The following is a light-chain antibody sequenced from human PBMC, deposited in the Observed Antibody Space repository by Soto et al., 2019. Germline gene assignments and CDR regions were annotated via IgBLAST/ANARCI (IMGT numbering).Light chain of an antibody. CDR3: GTWDSSLSAVV. J-gene: IGLJ2*01. Sequence: QSVLTQPPSVSAAPGQKVTISCSGSSSNIEANYVAWYQQLPGTAPTLLIYENNKRPSGIPDRFSGSKSGTSATLGITGLQTGDEADYYCGTWDSSLSAVVFGGGTKVTVL. CDR1: SSNIEANY. CDR2: ENN. V-gene: IGLV1-51*02.